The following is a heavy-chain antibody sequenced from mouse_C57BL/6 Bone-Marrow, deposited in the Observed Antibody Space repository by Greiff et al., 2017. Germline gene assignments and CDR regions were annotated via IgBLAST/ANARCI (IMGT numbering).Heavy chain of an antibody. V-gene: IGHV1-15*01. CDR2: IDPETGGT. J-gene: IGHJ2*01. CDR1: GYTFTDYE. CDR3: TRSNYSFFDY. D-gene: IGHD2-12*01. Sequence: VQLQESGAELVRPGASVTLSCKASGYTFTDYEMHWVKQTPVHGLEWIGAIDPETGGTAYNQKFKGKAILTADKSSSTAYMELRSLTSEDSAVYYCTRSNYSFFDYRGQGTTLTVSS.